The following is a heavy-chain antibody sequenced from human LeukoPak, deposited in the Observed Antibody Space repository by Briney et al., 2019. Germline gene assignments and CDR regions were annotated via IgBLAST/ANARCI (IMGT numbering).Heavy chain of an antibody. J-gene: IGHJ6*02. Sequence: ASVKVSCKASGYTFTGYYMHWVRQAPGQGLEWMGRINPNSGGTNYAQKFQGRVTMTRDTSISTAYMELSRLRSDDTAVYYCAREEYSGSYYGMDVWGQGTTVTVSS. D-gene: IGHD1-26*01. V-gene: IGHV1-2*06. CDR1: GYTFTGYY. CDR2: INPNSGGT. CDR3: AREEYSGSYYGMDV.